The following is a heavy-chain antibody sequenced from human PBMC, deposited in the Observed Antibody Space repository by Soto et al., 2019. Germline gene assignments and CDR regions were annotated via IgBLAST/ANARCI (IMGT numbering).Heavy chain of an antibody. Sequence: SQTLSLTCAISGDSVSSNSAAWNWIRQSPSRGLEWLGRTYYRSKWYNDYAVSVRSRITINPDTPKNQFSLQLNSVTPEDTAVYYCGREGITGTLFDYWGQGTLVTVSS. D-gene: IGHD1-20*01. CDR3: GREGITGTLFDY. J-gene: IGHJ4*02. V-gene: IGHV6-1*01. CDR1: GDSVSSNSAA. CDR2: TYYRSKWYN.